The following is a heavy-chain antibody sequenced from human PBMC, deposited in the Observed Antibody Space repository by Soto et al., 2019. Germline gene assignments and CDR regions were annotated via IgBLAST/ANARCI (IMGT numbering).Heavy chain of an antibody. J-gene: IGHJ4*02. CDR2: ISAYSGNT. CDR3: ARDQTVLDY. Sequence: ASVKVSCKASGYTFTTYAFNWVRQAPGQGLEWMGWISAYSGNTKYSQKFRGRVTMTTDTSTSTAYMELRSLRSDDTAVYYCARDQTVLDYWGQGTLVTVSS. D-gene: IGHD2-15*01. CDR1: GYTFTTYA. V-gene: IGHV1-18*01.